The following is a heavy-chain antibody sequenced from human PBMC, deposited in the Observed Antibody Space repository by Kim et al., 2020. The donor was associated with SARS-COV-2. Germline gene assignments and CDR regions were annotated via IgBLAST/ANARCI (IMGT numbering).Heavy chain of an antibody. CDR2: IYPGVSET. V-gene: IGHV5-51*01. Sequence: GESLKISCKGFGYSFTSYWIGWVRQMPGKGLQWMGIIYPGVSETRYSPSFQGQVTISADKSISTTYLQWSSLMDSDTATYYCASQLSSYKRSWQNAFNIWGQGTMVTVSS. D-gene: IGHD6-13*01. J-gene: IGHJ3*02. CDR1: GYSFTSYW. CDR3: ASQLSSYKRSWQNAFNI.